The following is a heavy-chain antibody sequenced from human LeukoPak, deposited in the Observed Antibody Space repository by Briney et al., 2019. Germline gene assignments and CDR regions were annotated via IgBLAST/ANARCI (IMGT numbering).Heavy chain of an antibody. D-gene: IGHD1-26*01. CDR1: GSTFSSYG. CDR2: IWYDGSNK. J-gene: IGHJ4*02. CDR3: ASDFSGSYGTDY. Sequence: GGSLRLSRAASGSTFSSYGMHWVRQAPGKGLEWVAVIWYDGSNKYYADSVKGRFTISRDNSKNTLYLQMNSLRAEDTAVYYCASDFSGSYGTDYWGQGTLVTVSS. V-gene: IGHV3-33*01.